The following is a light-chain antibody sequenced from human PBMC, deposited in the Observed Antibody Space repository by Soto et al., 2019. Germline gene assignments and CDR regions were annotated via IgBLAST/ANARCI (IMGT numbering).Light chain of an antibody. V-gene: IGLV2-14*03. CDR1: NSDVGGYNY. Sequence: SALTQPASVSGSPGQSITISCTGTNSDVGGYNYVSWYQQHPGKAPKLMIYDVSNRPSGVSNRFSGSKSGNTASLTISGLQAEDEADYYCCSFTSSSTWVFGGGTKVTVL. J-gene: IGLJ3*02. CDR3: CSFTSSSTWV. CDR2: DVS.